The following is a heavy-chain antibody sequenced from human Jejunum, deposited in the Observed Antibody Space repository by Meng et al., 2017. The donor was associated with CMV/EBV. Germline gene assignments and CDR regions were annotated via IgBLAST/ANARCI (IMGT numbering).Heavy chain of an antibody. CDR1: GFTFKTSG. V-gene: IGHV3-33*06. CDR2: IWYDGSYK. CDR3: AKEGSVYYSGLDV. J-gene: IGHJ6*02. D-gene: IGHD5/OR15-5a*01. Sequence: ASGFTFKTSGMHWVRQAPGKGLEWVALIWYDGSYKYYGDSVTGRFTISRDNSKNTLHLDLDSLRAEDTAVYYCAKEGSVYYSGLDVWGQGTTVTVSS.